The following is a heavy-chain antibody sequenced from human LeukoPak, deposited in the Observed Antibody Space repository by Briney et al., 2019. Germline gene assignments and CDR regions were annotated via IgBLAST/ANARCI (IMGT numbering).Heavy chain of an antibody. CDR2: LSYDGSNK. J-gene: IGHJ3*02. CDR1: GFTFSSYA. D-gene: IGHD2-2*02. V-gene: IGHV3-30*04. Sequence: PGRSLRLSCAASGFTFSSYAMHWVRQAPGKGLEGVAVLSYDGSNKYYADSVKGRFTISRDNSKNTLYLQMNSLRAEDTAVYYCARDRDCSSTSCYNAFDIWGQGTMVTVSS. CDR3: ARDRDCSSTSCYNAFDI.